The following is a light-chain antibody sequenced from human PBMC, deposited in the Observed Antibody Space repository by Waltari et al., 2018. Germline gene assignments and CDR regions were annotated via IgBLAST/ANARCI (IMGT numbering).Light chain of an antibody. CDR3: SSWDDSLNGPL. Sequence: QSVLTQPPSESGAPGPTVTISCSGGKTNIGSNTVIWYHQVPGTAPRPSMYNNGQRPSGVPDRVSASKSGTSASLAISGLQPDDEATYYCSSWDDSLNGPLFGGGTKVTVL. J-gene: IGLJ2*01. CDR2: NNG. V-gene: IGLV1-44*01. CDR1: KTNIGSNT.